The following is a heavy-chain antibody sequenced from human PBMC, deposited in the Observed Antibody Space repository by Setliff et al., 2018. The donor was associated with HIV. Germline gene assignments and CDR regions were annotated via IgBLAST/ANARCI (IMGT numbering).Heavy chain of an antibody. CDR1: GFTFSTYG. CDR3: VKDVLKFWSGSGALDF. Sequence: LRLSCAASGFTFSTYGMHWVRQAPGKGLEWVALIWYDASKKEYSDSVKGRFNILRDDSKKTAYLQMNSLRDEDTAVYYCVKDVLKFWSGSGALDFWGPGTLVTVSS. V-gene: IGHV3-33*06. D-gene: IGHD3-3*01. CDR2: IWYDASKK. J-gene: IGHJ4*02.